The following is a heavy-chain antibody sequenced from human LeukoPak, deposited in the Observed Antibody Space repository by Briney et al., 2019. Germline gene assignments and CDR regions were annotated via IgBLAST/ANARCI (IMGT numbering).Heavy chain of an antibody. CDR2: ISSSGSII. J-gene: IGHJ4*02. CDR1: GFTFSDYY. D-gene: IGHD3-22*01. Sequence: GGSLRFSCAASGFTFSDYYMTWIRQAPGKGLEWVSYISSSGSIIYYADSVKGRFIISRDNAKNSLYLQMNSLRAEDTAVYFCARVGYDSSGRFDYWGQGTLVTVSS. CDR3: ARVGYDSSGRFDY. V-gene: IGHV3-11*04.